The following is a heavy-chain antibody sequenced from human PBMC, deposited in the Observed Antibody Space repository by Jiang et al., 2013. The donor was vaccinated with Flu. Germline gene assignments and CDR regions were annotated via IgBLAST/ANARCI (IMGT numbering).Heavy chain of an antibody. CDR2: INAGNGNT. J-gene: IGHJ5*02. CDR1: GYTFTSYA. Sequence: SGAEVKKPGASVKVSCKASGYTFTSYAMHWVRQAPGQRLEWMGWINAGNGNTKYSQKFQGRVTITRDTSASTAYMELSSLRSEDTAVYYCARDRRLNKASSWFDPWGQGTLVTVSS. CDR3: ARDRRLNKASSWFDP. V-gene: IGHV1-3*01.